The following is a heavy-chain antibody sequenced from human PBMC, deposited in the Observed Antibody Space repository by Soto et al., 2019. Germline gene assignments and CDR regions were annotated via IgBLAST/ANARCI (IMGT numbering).Heavy chain of an antibody. J-gene: IGHJ6*03. CDR1: GFTFTSSA. V-gene: IGHV1-58*02. Sequence: ASVKVSCKASGFTFTSSAMQWVRQARGQRLEWIGWIVVGSGNTNYAQKFQERVTITRDMSTSTAYMELSSLRSEDTAVYYCAADLEYCSSTSCSYHYYYYYMDVWGKGTTVTVSS. D-gene: IGHD2-2*01. CDR3: AADLEYCSSTSCSYHYYYYYMDV. CDR2: IVVGSGNT.